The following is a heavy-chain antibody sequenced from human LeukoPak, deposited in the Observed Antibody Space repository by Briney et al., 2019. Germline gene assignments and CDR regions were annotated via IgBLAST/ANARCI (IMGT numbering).Heavy chain of an antibody. CDR1: GYTFTSYG. Sequence: SVKVSCKASGYTFTSYGISWVRQAPGQGLEWMGRIIPILGIANYAQKFQGRVTITADKSTSTAYMELSSLRSEDTAVYYCARVGSLKAKFDYWGQGTLVTVSS. J-gene: IGHJ4*02. D-gene: IGHD1-26*01. CDR2: IIPILGIA. V-gene: IGHV1-69*04. CDR3: ARVGSLKAKFDY.